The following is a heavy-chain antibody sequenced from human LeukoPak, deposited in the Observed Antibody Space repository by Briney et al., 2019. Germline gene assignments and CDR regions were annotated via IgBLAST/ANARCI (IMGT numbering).Heavy chain of an antibody. J-gene: IGHJ4*02. CDR2: IKEDGSKK. CDR1: GFTLSSYW. Sequence: GGSLRLSCAASGFTLSSYWMTWVRQDPGKGLEWVANIKEDGSKKNYVDSVKGRFTISRDNAKNSLYLQMNSLRAEDTAVYYCATPLDYFDTSGYHQGGDWGQGTLVTVSS. D-gene: IGHD3-22*01. CDR3: ATPLDYFDTSGYHQGGD. V-gene: IGHV3-7*03.